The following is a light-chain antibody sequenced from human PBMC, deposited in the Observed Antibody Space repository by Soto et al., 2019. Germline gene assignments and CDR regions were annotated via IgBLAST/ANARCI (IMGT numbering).Light chain of an antibody. CDR3: GTWDHSVSGYV. V-gene: IGLV1-51*02. CDR1: SSNIGNNY. Sequence: QSVLTQPPSVSAAPGRQVTISCSGSSSNIGNNYVSWFQHLPGATPKLLIYENNRRPTGIPDRFSGSKSATSATLGITGLQTGDEADYYCGTWDHSVSGYVFGTGTKVTVL. CDR2: ENN. J-gene: IGLJ1*01.